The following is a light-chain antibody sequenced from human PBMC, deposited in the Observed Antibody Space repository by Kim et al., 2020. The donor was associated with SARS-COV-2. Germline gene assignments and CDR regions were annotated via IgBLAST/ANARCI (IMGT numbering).Light chain of an antibody. J-gene: IGLJ2*01. V-gene: IGLV2-14*03. CDR3: SSYTSSTTMV. CDR2: DVS. CDR1: SSDVGGYNY. Sequence: QSALTQPASVSGSPGQSITISCTGTSSDVGGYNYVSWYQQHPGKALRLMIYDVSNRPSGVSNRFSGSKSDNTASLTISGLQAEDEADYYCSSYTSSTTMVLGGGTQLTVL.